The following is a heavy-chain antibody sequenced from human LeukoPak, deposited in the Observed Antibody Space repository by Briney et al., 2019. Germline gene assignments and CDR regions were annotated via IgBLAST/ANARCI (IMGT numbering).Heavy chain of an antibody. V-gene: IGHV3-23*01. D-gene: IGHD3-9*01. CDR2: ISGSGGST. CDR3: ARDYYDILTANRQTKSSYFDY. Sequence: KSGGSLRLSCAASGFTFNNYAMTWVRQAPGKGLEWVSAISGSGGSTYYADSVKGRFTISRDSSKNTLYLQMNSLRAEDTAVYYCARDYYDILTANRQTKSSYFDYWGQGTLVTVSS. J-gene: IGHJ4*02. CDR1: GFTFNNYA.